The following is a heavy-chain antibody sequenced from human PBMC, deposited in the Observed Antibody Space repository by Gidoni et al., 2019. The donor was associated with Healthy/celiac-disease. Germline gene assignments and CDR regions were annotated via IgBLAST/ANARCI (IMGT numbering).Heavy chain of an antibody. J-gene: IGHJ4*02. Sequence: QVQLQQWGAGLLKPSETLSLTCAVYVGSFSGPYWSWIRQPPGKGLEWIGEISHSGSTNYKPSLKSRVTISIDTSKNQLSLKLSAVTAADTAVYYCTDCRGGSCYLHYWGQGTLVTVSS. CDR2: ISHSGST. CDR3: TDCRGGSCYLHY. V-gene: IGHV4-34*01. CDR1: VGSFSGPY. D-gene: IGHD2-15*01.